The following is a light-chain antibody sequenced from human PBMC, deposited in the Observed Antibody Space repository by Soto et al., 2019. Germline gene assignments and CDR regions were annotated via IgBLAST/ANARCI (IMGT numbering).Light chain of an antibody. V-gene: IGKV1-9*01. Sequence: DIQLTQSPSFLSASVGDRVTITCRASQGISSYLAWYQQKPGKAHQLLIYAASTLQSGVPSRFSGSGSGTEFTLTISSLQPEDFATYYCQQLNSYPLTFGGGTKVEIK. CDR3: QQLNSYPLT. CDR2: AAS. CDR1: QGISSY. J-gene: IGKJ4*01.